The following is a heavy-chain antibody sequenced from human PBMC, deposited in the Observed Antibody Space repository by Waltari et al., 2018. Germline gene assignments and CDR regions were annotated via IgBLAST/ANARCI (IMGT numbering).Heavy chain of an antibody. J-gene: IGHJ5*02. CDR1: GFTFSSYD. D-gene: IGHD2-2*01. Sequence: EVPLLESGGGLVQPGGSLRLSCAASGFTFSSYDMSWVRPAPGKGLEWVSAISGSGGSTYYADSVKGRFTISRDNSKNTLYLQMNSLRAEDTAVYYCAKVGYCSSTSCWFDPWGQGTLVTVSS. V-gene: IGHV3-23*01. CDR2: ISGSGGST. CDR3: AKVGYCSSTSCWFDP.